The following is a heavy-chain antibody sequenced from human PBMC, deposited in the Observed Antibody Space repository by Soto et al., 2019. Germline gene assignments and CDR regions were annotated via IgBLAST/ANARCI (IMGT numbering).Heavy chain of an antibody. V-gene: IGHV5-10-1*01. CDR2: INPSDSHT. CDR1: GYTFTNHW. J-gene: IGHJ4*02. CDR3: ARHASYYVSSGYFFNY. D-gene: IGHD3-22*01. Sequence: GESLKIPCQGSGYTFTNHWITWVRQMPGKGLEWMGRINPSDSHTNYSPSFQGHVTMSVDKSISTAYLQWSSLKASDSAMYYCARHASYYVSSGYFFNYWGQGTLVTVSS.